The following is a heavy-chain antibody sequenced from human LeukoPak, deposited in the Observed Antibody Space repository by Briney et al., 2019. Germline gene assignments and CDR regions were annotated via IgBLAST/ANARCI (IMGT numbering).Heavy chain of an antibody. Sequence: SETLSLTCAVYGGSFSGYYWSWIRQPPGKGLEWIGEINHSGSTNYNPSLKSRVIISVDTSKNQFSLKLSSVTAADTAVYYCARGGSMAAAGTNYFDYWGQGTLVTVSS. J-gene: IGHJ4*02. CDR3: ARGGSMAAAGTNYFDY. CDR2: INHSGST. D-gene: IGHD6-13*01. CDR1: GGSFSGYY. V-gene: IGHV4-34*01.